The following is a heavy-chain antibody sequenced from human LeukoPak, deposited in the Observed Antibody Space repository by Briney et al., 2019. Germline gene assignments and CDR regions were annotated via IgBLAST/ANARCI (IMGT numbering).Heavy chain of an antibody. V-gene: IGHV3-30*03. CDR2: VSYDGGHK. CDR3: ARDRINMMVMGHDSGLDC. J-gene: IGHJ4*02. CDR1: GFSLSDYG. D-gene: IGHD3-22*01. Sequence: GGSLGLSCVGSGFSLSDYGIHWVRQAPGKGLEWVAVVSYDGGHKYYADSVKGRFTISRDTSSDTVSLQMNSLRVEDTAIYYCARDRINMMVMGHDSGLDCWGQGTLVTVSS.